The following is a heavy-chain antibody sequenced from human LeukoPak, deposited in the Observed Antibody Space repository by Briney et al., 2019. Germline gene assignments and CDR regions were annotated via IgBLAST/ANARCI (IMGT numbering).Heavy chain of an antibody. Sequence: ASVKVSCKASGYTFTGYYMHWVRQAPGQGLEWMGWINPNSGGTNYAQKFQGRVTMTRDTSISTAYMELSRLRSDDTAVYYCARRGGIVGATSYDYWGQGTLVTVSS. CDR2: INPNSGGT. D-gene: IGHD1-26*01. CDR1: GYTFTGYY. CDR3: ARRGGIVGATSYDY. J-gene: IGHJ4*02. V-gene: IGHV1-2*02.